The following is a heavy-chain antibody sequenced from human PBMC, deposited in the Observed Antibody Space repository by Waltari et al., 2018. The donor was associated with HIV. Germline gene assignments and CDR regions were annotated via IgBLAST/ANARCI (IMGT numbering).Heavy chain of an antibody. D-gene: IGHD6-19*01. CDR1: RFTCSSYA. CDR3: AKGASGWSPGY. J-gene: IGHJ4*02. CDR2: ISYYGDNK. V-gene: IGHV3-30*18. Sequence: QVQLVESGVGVVQPGRSLRLSGAASRFTCSSYAMHWVRLAPGKGLEWVAVISYYGDNKYYADSVKGRFTISRDNSKNTLYLQMNSLRAEDTAVYYCAKGASGWSPGYWGQGTLVTVSS.